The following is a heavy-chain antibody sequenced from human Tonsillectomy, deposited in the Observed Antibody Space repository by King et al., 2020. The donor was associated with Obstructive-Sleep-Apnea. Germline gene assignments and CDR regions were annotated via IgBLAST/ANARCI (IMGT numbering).Heavy chain of an antibody. CDR2: INPSGGST. D-gene: IGHD3-22*01. J-gene: IGHJ4*02. CDR1: GYTFTSYY. V-gene: IGHV1-46*01. Sequence: VQLVESGAEVKKPGASVNVSCTASGYTFTSYYMHWVRQAPGQGLEWMGIINPSGGSTSYAQKFQGRVTMTRDTSTSTVYMELSSLRSEDTAVYYCATGIAPDSSGYYYVDYWGQGTLVTVSS. CDR3: ATGIAPDSSGYYYVDY.